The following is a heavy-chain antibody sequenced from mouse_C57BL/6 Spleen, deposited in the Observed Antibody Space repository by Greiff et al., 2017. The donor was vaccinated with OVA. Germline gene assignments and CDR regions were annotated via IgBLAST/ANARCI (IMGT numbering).Heavy chain of an antibody. V-gene: IGHV1-69*01. CDR1: GYTFTSYW. J-gene: IGHJ4*01. CDR2: IDPSDSYT. D-gene: IGHD1-1*02. Sequence: QVQLQQPGAELVMPGASVKLSCKASGYTFTSYWMHWVTQRPGQGLEWIGAIDPSDSYTNYNQKFKGKSTLTVDKSSSTAYMQLSSLTSEDSAVYYCARSYGGAMDDWGQGTSVTVSS. CDR3: ARSYGGAMDD.